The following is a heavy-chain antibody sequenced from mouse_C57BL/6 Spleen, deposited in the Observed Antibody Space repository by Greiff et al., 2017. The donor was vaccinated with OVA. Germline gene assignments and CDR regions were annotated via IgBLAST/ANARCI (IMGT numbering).Heavy chain of an antibody. V-gene: IGHV1-12*01. Sequence: QVQLQQPGAELVRPGASVKMSCKASGYTFTSYYMHWVKQTPRQGLEWIGAIYPGDGDTSYNQKFKGKATLTVDKSSSTAYMQLSSLTSEDSAVYFCAREGDYGSHFDYWGQGTTLTVSS. D-gene: IGHD1-1*01. CDR1: GYTFTSYY. J-gene: IGHJ2*01. CDR2: IYPGDGDT. CDR3: AREGDYGSHFDY.